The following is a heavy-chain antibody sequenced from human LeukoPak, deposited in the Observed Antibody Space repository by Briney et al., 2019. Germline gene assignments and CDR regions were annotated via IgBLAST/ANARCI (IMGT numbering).Heavy chain of an antibody. Sequence: GESLKISCKGSGYSFASYWIGWVRQMPGKGLEWMGIIYPGDSDTRYSPSFQGQVTISVDKSISTAYLQWSSLKASDTAMYYCARHTKYSSSSRVFEYWGQGTLVTVSP. J-gene: IGHJ4*02. V-gene: IGHV5-51*01. CDR3: ARHTKYSSSSRVFEY. D-gene: IGHD6-6*01. CDR1: GYSFASYW. CDR2: IYPGDSDT.